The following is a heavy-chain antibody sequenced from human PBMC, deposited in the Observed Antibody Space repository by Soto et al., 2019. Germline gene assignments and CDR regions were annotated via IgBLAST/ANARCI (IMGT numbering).Heavy chain of an antibody. CDR3: TRKSWLTGDLNL. V-gene: IGHV4-31*03. D-gene: IGHD3-9*01. Sequence: QVQLQESGPGLVKPSQTLSLTCTVSDGSISSGGYYWSWIRQHPGKGLEWIGYIYYSGSTYYNPSLKSRVTISVDTSKKQFSLKLSSVTAADTAVYYCTRKSWLTGDLNLWGQGTLVTVSA. CDR2: IYYSGST. J-gene: IGHJ4*02. CDR1: DGSISSGGYY.